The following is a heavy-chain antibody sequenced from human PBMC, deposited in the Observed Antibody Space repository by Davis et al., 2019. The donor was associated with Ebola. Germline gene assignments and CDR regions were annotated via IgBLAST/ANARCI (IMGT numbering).Heavy chain of an antibody. D-gene: IGHD2-21*02. CDR3: ARGRGTYCGNDCYSDS. V-gene: IGHV3-7*03. J-gene: IGHJ4*02. CDR2: IKYVGNEK. CDR1: GFTFSNYW. Sequence: PGGSLRLSCAASGFTFSNYWMSWVRQPPGKGLEWVANIKYVGNEKYYVDSVKGRFTISRDNAKNSLYLQMNSLRDEDTAVYYCARGRGTYCGNDCYSDSWGQGTRVTVSS.